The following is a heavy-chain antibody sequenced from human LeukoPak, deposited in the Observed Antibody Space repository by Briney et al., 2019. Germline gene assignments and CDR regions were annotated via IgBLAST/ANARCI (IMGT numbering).Heavy chain of an antibody. CDR1: GYTFTGYY. CDR3: ARGGLGYCSSTSCLNWDY. V-gene: IGHV1-2*02. Sequence: ASVKVSCKASGYTFTGYYMHWVRQAPGQGLEWMGWINPKSGGTNYAQKFQGRVTMTRDTSISTAYMELSRLRSDDTAVYYCARGGLGYCSSTSCLNWDYWGQGTLVTVSS. D-gene: IGHD2-2*01. J-gene: IGHJ4*02. CDR2: INPKSGGT.